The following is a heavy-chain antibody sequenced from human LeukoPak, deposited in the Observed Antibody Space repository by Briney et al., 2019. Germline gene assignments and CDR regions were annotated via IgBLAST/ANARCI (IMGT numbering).Heavy chain of an antibody. J-gene: IGHJ5*02. D-gene: IGHD4-11*01. CDR1: GYTLTELS. V-gene: IGHV1-24*01. Sequence: ASVKVSCKVSGYTLTELSMHWGRQAPGKGLEWMGGFDPEDGETIYAQKFQGRVTMTEDTSTDTAYMELSSLRSEDTAVYYCATMDSNYVNWLDPWGQGTLVTVSS. CDR2: FDPEDGET. CDR3: ATMDSNYVNWLDP.